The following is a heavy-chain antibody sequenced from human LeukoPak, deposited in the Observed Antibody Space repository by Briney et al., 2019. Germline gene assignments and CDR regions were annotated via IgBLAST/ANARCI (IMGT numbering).Heavy chain of an antibody. D-gene: IGHD3-10*01. J-gene: IGHJ5*02. V-gene: IGHV3-30*02. Sequence: GVSLRLSCAASGFTFSNFGMHWVRQAPGKGLEWVSYIRFDGSNQYYTDSVKGRFGISRGNSKNTVYLQMNSLRTEDTAVYYCAKRAGSAWSAGAWGQGTLVTVSS. CDR3: AKRAGSAWSAGA. CDR2: IRFDGSNQ. CDR1: GFTFSNFG.